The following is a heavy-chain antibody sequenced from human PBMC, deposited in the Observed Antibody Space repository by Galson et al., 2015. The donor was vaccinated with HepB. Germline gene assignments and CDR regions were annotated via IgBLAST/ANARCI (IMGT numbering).Heavy chain of an antibody. CDR1: GFTFSSYA. CDR2: ISGSGGST. CDR3: ADSPDLLRFLEWSRSV. V-gene: IGHV3-23*01. J-gene: IGHJ6*04. Sequence: SLRLSCAASGFTFSSYAMSWVRQAPGKGLEWASAISGSGGSTYYADSVKGRFTISRDNSKNTLYLQMNSLRAEDTAVYYCADSPDLLRFLEWSRSVWGKGTTVTVSS. D-gene: IGHD3-3*01.